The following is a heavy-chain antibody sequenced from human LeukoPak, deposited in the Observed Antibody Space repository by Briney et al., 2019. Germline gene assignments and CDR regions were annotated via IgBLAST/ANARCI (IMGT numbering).Heavy chain of an antibody. Sequence: GGSLRLSCAASGFTFSSYAMPWVRQAPGKGLEWVAVISYDGSNKYYADSVKGRFTISRDNSKNTLYLQMNSLRAEDTAVYYCARESRGFWSGFRSSWFDPWGQGTLVTVSS. V-gene: IGHV3-30-3*01. CDR3: ARESRGFWSGFRSSWFDP. D-gene: IGHD3-3*01. CDR2: ISYDGSNK. J-gene: IGHJ5*02. CDR1: GFTFSSYA.